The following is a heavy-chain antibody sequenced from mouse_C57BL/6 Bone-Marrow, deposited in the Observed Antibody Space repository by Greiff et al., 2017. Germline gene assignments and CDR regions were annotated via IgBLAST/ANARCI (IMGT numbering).Heavy chain of an antibody. J-gene: IGHJ4*01. D-gene: IGHD1-1*02. V-gene: IGHV1-50*01. Sequence: VQLQQPGAELVKPGASVKLSCKASGYTFTSYWMQWVKQRPGQGLEWIGEIDPSDSYTNYNQKFKGKATLTVDTSSSTAYMQLSSLTSEDSAVYYCARYGMDYGGQGTSVTVSS. CDR2: IDPSDSYT. CDR1: GYTFTSYW. CDR3: ARYGMDY.